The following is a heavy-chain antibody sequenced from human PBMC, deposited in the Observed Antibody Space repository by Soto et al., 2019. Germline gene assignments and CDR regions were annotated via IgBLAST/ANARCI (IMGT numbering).Heavy chain of an antibody. J-gene: IGHJ6*03. Sequence: GGSLRLSCAASGFTFSSYSMNWVRQAPGKGLEWVSSISSSSSYIYYADSVKGRLTISRDNAKNPLYLQMNGLRAEDTAVYYCARASWPGYYYYMDVWGKGTTVTVSS. CDR1: GFTFSSYS. V-gene: IGHV3-21*06. CDR2: ISSSSSYI. CDR3: ARASWPGYYYYMDV. D-gene: IGHD6-13*01.